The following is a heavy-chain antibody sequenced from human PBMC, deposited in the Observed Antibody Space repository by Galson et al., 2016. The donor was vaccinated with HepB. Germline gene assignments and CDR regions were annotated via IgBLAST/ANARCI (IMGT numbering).Heavy chain of an antibody. V-gene: IGHV3-15*01. D-gene: IGHD1-20*01. CDR3: TTGVTGGEAS. CDR1: GFNFNDAW. CDR2: IKSKSPGGTA. J-gene: IGHJ4*02. Sequence: SLRLSCATSGFNFNDAWLSWVRQGPGKGLEWVGRIKSKSPGGTADYGAPVKGRFTISRDDSKKTLYLQMNSLETEDTGTYYCTTGVTGGEASWGQGTPVTVSS.